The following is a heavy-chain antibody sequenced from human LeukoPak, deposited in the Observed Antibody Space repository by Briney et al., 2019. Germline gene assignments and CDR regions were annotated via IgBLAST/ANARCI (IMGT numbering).Heavy chain of an antibody. J-gene: IGHJ4*02. D-gene: IGHD6-19*01. Sequence: TGGSLRLSCAASGFTFSSYEMIWVRQAPGKGLEWISYISSNGSNTYYADSLKGRFTNSRDNAKNSLYLQMNSLRAEDTAVYYCARDGQRWPIYYWGQGTLVTVSS. V-gene: IGHV3-48*03. CDR2: ISSNGSNT. CDR1: GFTFSSYE. CDR3: ARDGQRWPIYY.